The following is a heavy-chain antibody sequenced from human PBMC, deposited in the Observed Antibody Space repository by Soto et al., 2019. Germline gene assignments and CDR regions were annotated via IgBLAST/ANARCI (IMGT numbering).Heavy chain of an antibody. Sequence: VEPSCEAPGYRITSNCRCSARQATRQGLEWMGWISAYNGNANYAQKLQGRVTMTTDTSTSTAYMELRSLRSDDTAVYYCSSWPPNDAFDIWGQGTMVTVSS. CDR3: SSWPPNDAFDI. V-gene: IGHV1-18*01. CDR2: ISAYNGNA. D-gene: IGHD6-13*01. J-gene: IGHJ3*02. CDR1: GYRITSNC.